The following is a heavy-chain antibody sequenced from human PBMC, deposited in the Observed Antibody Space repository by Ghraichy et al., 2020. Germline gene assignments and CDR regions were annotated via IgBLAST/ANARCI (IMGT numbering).Heavy chain of an antibody. CDR2: ISRSGSYL. D-gene: IGHD1-26*01. Sequence: GGSLRLSCAVSGFTFSDLNMNWVCQAPGKGLEWVASISRSGSYLYYADSVEGRFTISRDNAKNSLFLQMNSLRAEDTAVYFCARGLFSATIHPYYFDFWGQGTLVTVSS. CDR1: GFTFSDLN. V-gene: IGHV3-21*01. J-gene: IGHJ4*02. CDR3: ARGLFSATIHPYYFDF.